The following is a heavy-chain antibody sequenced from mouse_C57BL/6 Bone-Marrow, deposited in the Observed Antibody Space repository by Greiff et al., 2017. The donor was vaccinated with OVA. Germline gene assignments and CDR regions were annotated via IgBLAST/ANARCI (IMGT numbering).Heavy chain of an antibody. CDR2: ISDGGSYT. J-gene: IGHJ4*01. Sequence: DVKLVESGGGLVKPGGSLKLSCAASGFTFSSYAMSWVRQTPEKRLEWVATISDGGSYTYYPDNVKGRFTISRDNAKNNLYLQMSHLKSEDTAMYYCARVYPETYAMDYWGQGTSVTVSS. D-gene: IGHD2-1*01. CDR3: ARVYPETYAMDY. CDR1: GFTFSSYA. V-gene: IGHV5-4*03.